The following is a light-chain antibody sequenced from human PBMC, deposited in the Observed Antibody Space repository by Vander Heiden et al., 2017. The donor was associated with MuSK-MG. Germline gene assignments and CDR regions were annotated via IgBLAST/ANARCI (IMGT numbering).Light chain of an antibody. CDR1: QDISNY. CDR3: QQYDNLLSLT. Sequence: DIQMTQSPSSLSASVGDRVTITCQASQDISNYLNWYQQKPGKAPKLLIYDASNLETGVPSRFSGSGSGTDFTFTISSLQPEDIATYYCQQYDNLLSLTFGGGTKVEMK. V-gene: IGKV1-33*01. CDR2: DAS. J-gene: IGKJ4*01.